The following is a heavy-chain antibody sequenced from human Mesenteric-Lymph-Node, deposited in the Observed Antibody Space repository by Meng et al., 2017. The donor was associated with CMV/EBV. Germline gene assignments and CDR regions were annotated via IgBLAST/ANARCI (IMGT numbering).Heavy chain of an antibody. CDR3: ARDDYEFWSGYYFHYSYYTMDV. CDR2: ISSSSSYI. D-gene: IGHD3-3*01. J-gene: IGHJ6*02. V-gene: IGHV3-21*01. CDR1: GFTFSSYS. Sequence: GESLKISCAASGFTFSSYSMNWVRQAPGKGLEWVSSISSSSSYIYYADSVKGRFTISRDNAKNSLYLQMDSLRPEDTAVYYCARDDYEFWSGYYFHYSYYTMDVWGQGTTVTVSS.